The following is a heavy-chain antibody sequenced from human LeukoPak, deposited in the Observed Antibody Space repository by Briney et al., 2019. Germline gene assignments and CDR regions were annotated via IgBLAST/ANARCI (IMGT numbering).Heavy chain of an antibody. J-gene: IGHJ4*02. CDR1: GGSICRYY. D-gene: IGHD5-24*01. Sequence: SETLSLTCTVSGGSICRYYWSLIRKPPGKGLEWIGYIYYSGSTNYNPSLKSRVTISVDTSKNQFSLKLSSVAAADTAVYYCARLTRDGYNSHFDYWGQGTLVTVSS. V-gene: IGHV4-59*08. CDR3: ARLTRDGYNSHFDY. CDR2: IYYSGST.